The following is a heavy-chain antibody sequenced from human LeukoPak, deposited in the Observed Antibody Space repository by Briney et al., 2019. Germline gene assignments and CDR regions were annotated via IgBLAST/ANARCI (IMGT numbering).Heavy chain of an antibody. D-gene: IGHD3-10*01. Sequence: SETLSLTCTVSGGSISSSSYYWGWIRQPPGKGLEWIGSISYSGNTYYNPSLKSRVTISVDTSKNQFSLKLSSVTAADTAVYYCARGRLLWFGELPLDYWGQGTLVTVSS. V-gene: IGHV4-39*01. CDR3: ARGRLLWFGELPLDY. J-gene: IGHJ4*02. CDR2: ISYSGNT. CDR1: GGSISSSSYY.